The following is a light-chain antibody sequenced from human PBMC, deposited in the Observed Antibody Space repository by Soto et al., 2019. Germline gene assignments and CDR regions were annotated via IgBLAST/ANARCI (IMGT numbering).Light chain of an antibody. CDR2: EVS. CDR3: SSYTSSSTSYV. CDR1: SSDVGGYNY. Sequence: QSVLTQPASVSGSPGQSITISCTGTSSDVGGYNYVPWYQQHPGKAPKLMIYEVSNWPSGVSNRFSGSKSGNTASLTISGLQAEDEADYYCSSYTSSSTSYVFGTGTKVTVL. V-gene: IGLV2-14*01. J-gene: IGLJ1*01.